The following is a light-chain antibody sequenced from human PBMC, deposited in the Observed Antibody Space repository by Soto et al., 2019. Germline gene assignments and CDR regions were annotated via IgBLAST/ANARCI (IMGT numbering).Light chain of an antibody. V-gene: IGKV1-39*01. CDR2: AAS. CDR3: QQSYRTPYT. CDR1: ESINSY. J-gene: IGKJ2*01. Sequence: DVQMTQSPSSLSASVGDRVTITCRASESINSYLNWYQQKPGKAPKLLINAASTLQSGVPTRFTGSGSGPDFTLTIISLQADDFATYYCQQSYRTPYTFGKGTNLEIK.